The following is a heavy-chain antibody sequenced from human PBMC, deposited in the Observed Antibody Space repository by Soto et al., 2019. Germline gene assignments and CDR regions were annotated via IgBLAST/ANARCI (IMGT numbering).Heavy chain of an antibody. Sequence: DVQLVESGGGLIQPGESLRLSCAAFGLTISGKKYVAWVRQAPGKGLEWVSALYDVDGSFYADSVKGRFTTSSDSSKTTVYLKMNDLRPDDTAVYYCETWHEREHAYDVWGQGTTVTVSS. CDR2: LYDVDGS. CDR3: ETWHEREHAYDV. V-gene: IGHV3-53*01. J-gene: IGHJ3*01. D-gene: IGHD1-1*01. CDR1: GLTISGKKY.